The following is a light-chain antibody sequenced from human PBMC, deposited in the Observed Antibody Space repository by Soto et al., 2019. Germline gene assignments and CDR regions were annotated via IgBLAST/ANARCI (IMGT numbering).Light chain of an antibody. CDR3: QQSYSIPTWT. CDR2: DAS. Sequence: DIQMTQSPSSLSASVGDRVTITCQASQDISNYLNWYQQKPGKAPKLLIYDASNLETGVPSRFSGSGSGTDFTFTISSLQPEDFATYFCQQSYSIPTWTFGQGTKVDIK. J-gene: IGKJ1*01. V-gene: IGKV1-33*01. CDR1: QDISNY.